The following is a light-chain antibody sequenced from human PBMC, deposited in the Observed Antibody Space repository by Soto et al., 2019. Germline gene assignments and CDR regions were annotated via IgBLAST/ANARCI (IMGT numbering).Light chain of an antibody. CDR2: GAS. CDR1: QRISSN. Sequence: EIVMTQSPATLSVSPGERATLSCRASQRISSNLAWYQQKPGQAPRLLIYGASTRATGIPARFSDSGSETEFTRTISSLQSEDSAVYYCQHYNNWPPYTFGQGTKLEIK. V-gene: IGKV3-15*01. CDR3: QHYNNWPPYT. J-gene: IGKJ2*01.